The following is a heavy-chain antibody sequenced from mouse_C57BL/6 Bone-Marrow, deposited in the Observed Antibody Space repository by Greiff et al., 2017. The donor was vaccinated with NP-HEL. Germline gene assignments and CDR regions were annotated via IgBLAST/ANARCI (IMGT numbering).Heavy chain of an antibody. J-gene: IGHJ2*01. CDR3: ARHMVVAYYFDY. CDR2: IDPSDSYT. D-gene: IGHD1-1*01. V-gene: IGHV1-69*01. Sequence: VQLQQPGAELVMPGASVKLSCKASGYTFTSYWMHWVKQRPGQGLEWIGEIDPSDSYTNYNQKFKGKSTLTVDKSSSTAYMQLSSLTSEDSAVYYCARHMVVAYYFDYWGQGTTLTVSS. CDR1: GYTFTSYW.